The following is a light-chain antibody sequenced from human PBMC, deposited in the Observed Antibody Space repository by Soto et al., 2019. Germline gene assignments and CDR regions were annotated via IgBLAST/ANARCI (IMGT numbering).Light chain of an antibody. V-gene: IGKV3-11*01. Sequence: EIVLTQSPATLSLSPGERATLSCRASQSVSSYLAWYQQKPGQAPRLLIYDASNRATGIPARFSGSGSGTDFTLTISILEPEDFAVYYCQQRSNWPRFTFGTGTKVDIK. J-gene: IGKJ3*01. CDR2: DAS. CDR3: QQRSNWPRFT. CDR1: QSVSSY.